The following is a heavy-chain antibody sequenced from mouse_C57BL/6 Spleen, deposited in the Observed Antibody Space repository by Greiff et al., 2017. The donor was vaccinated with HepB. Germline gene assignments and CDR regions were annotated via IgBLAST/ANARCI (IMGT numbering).Heavy chain of an antibody. D-gene: IGHD2-1*01. CDR2: IWSGGST. V-gene: IGHV2-2*01. CDR3: ARNNGNTGFYAMDY. Sequence: VQRVESGPGLVQPSQSLSITCTVSGFSLTSYGVHWVRQSPGKGLEWLGVIWSGGSTDYNAAFISRLSISKDNSKSQVFFKMNSLQADDTAIYYCARNNGNTGFYAMDYWGQGTSVTVST. CDR1: GFSLTSYG. J-gene: IGHJ4*01.